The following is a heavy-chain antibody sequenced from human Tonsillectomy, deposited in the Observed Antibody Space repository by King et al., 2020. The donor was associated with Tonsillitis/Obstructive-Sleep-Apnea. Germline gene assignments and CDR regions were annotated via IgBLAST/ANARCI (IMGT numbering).Heavy chain of an antibody. D-gene: IGHD3-22*01. CDR2: ISYDGSNK. CDR3: AREGIHDSSGYVDAFDI. J-gene: IGHJ3*02. V-gene: IGHV3-30*04. Sequence: VQLVESGGGVVQPGRSLRLSCAASGFTFSTYAIHWVRQAPGKGLEWVAVISYDGSNKYYADSVKGRFTISRDNSKNTLDLQMNSLRPEDTALYYCAREGIHDSSGYVDAFDIWGQGTMVTVSS. CDR1: GFTFSTYA.